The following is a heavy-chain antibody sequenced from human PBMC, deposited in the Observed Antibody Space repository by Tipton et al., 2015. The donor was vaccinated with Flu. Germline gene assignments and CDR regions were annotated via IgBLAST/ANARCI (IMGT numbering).Heavy chain of an antibody. D-gene: IGHD7-27*01. CDR2: IKQGGSEK. V-gene: IGHV3-7*01. Sequence: SLRLSCAASGFTFNTYWMSWVRQAPGKGLEWVANIKQGGSEKYYVDSVKGRFTISRDNAKTSLYLQLNSLRADDTAVYYCATLTGDDYWGQGTLVSVPS. CDR3: ATLTGDDY. CDR1: GFTFNTYW. J-gene: IGHJ4*02.